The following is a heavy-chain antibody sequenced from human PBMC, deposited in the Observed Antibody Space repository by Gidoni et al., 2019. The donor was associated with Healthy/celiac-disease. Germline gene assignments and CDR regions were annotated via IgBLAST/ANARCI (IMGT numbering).Heavy chain of an antibody. CDR3: ARDVAYYDSSGYSEYYGMDV. V-gene: IGHV3-7*03. CDR2: IKQDGSEK. D-gene: IGHD3-22*01. CDR1: GVTFSSYW. J-gene: IGHJ6*02. Sequence: EVQLVESGGGLVQPGGSLRLSCSASGVTFSSYWMSWVRQAPGKGLEWVANIKQDGSEKYYVDSVKGRFTISIDNAKNSLYLQMNSLRAEDTAVYYCARDVAYYDSSGYSEYYGMDVWGQGTTVTVSS.